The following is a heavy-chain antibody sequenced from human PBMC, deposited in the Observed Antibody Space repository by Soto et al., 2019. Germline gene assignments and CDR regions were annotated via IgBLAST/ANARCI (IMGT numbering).Heavy chain of an antibody. V-gene: IGHV1-69*01. Sequence: QVQLVQSGAEVKKPGSSVKVSCKASGGIFSTYAISCLRQAPGQGLEWMGGIIPIFGTPNYAQRFQGRVTITADESTSKAYMERIRLRSEDTSVYYCWRDRDDYGSGNYYSRIVFWSPGTLVTVSS. CDR1: GGIFSTYA. J-gene: IGHJ4*02. CDR3: WRDRDDYGSGNYYSRIVF. CDR2: IIPIFGTP. D-gene: IGHD3-10*01.